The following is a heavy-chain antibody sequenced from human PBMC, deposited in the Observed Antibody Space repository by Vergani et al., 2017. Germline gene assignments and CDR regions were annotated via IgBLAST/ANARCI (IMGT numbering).Heavy chain of an antibody. D-gene: IGHD5-12*01. Sequence: VQLVESGGGVVQPGRSLRLSCAASGFIFSSYGIHWVRQAPGKGLEWVSSVSGSSATPYYADSVKGRFIISRDNSKNTLHLQMNSLRADDTAVYYCTKGSRGYTGYFFDYWGQGTLATVSS. CDR1: GFIFSSYG. V-gene: IGHV3-23*04. CDR3: TKGSRGYTGYFFDY. J-gene: IGHJ4*02. CDR2: VSGSSATP.